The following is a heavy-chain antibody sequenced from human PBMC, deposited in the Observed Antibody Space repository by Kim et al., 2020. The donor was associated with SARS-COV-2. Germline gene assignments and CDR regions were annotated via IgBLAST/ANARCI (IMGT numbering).Heavy chain of an antibody. Sequence: SVKVSCKASGGTFSSYAISWVRQAPGQGLEWMGGIIPIFGTANYAQKFQGRVTITADESTSTAYMELSSLRSEDTAVYYCARGPRRGFSEHGSGSYYKQRGWFDPWGQGTLVTVSS. V-gene: IGHV1-69*13. D-gene: IGHD3-10*01. CDR3: ARGPRRGFSEHGSGSYYKQRGWFDP. CDR2: IIPIFGTA. J-gene: IGHJ5*02. CDR1: GGTFSSYA.